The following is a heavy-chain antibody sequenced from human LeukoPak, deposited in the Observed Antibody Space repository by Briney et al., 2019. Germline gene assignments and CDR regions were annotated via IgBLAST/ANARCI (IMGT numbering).Heavy chain of an antibody. Sequence: SETLSLTCTVSGGSISSYYWSWIRQPPGKGLEWIGSVYSTGRTYYNPSLTSRVTVSVDTSKNQFYLKLSSVTAADTAVYYCARDKGDYDSSGYSLGYWGQGTLVTVSS. V-gene: IGHV4-59*12. CDR1: GGSISSYY. J-gene: IGHJ4*02. D-gene: IGHD3-22*01. CDR3: ARDKGDYDSSGYSLGY. CDR2: VYSTGRT.